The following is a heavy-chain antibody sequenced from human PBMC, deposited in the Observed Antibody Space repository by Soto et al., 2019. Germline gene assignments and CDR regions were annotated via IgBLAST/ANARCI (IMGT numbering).Heavy chain of an antibody. V-gene: IGHV3-30-3*01. D-gene: IGHD6-13*01. CDR3: ARDGQQLPPSLHYYYGMDV. J-gene: IGHJ6*02. Sequence: PGGSLRLSCAASGFTFSSYAMHWVRQAPGKGLEWVAVISYDGSNKYYADSVKGRFTISRDNSKNTLYLQMNSLRAEDTAVYYCARDGQQLPPSLHYYYGMDVWGQGTTVTVSS. CDR1: GFTFSSYA. CDR2: ISYDGSNK.